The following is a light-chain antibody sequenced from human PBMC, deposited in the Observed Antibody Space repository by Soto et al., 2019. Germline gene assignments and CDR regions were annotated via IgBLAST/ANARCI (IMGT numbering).Light chain of an antibody. V-gene: IGKV3-20*01. Sequence: LTQSPGTLSLSPGERATLSCRASQTVCRGCLAWYQQRPGQAPRLLIFGVSNRATGIPDRFSGSGSGTEFTLTISRLEPEDFAVYYCQQYATSPPLTFGGGTKVDIK. CDR3: QQYATSPPLT. CDR1: QTVCRGC. CDR2: GVS. J-gene: IGKJ4*01.